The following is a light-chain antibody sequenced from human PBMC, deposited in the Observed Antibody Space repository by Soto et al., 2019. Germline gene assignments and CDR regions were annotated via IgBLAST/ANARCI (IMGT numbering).Light chain of an antibody. Sequence: QCSLTQPASLSGSAGQSITISCSGTMRDVGAYNLVSWYQQHPGTAPRLIIYEVRNRPSGISSRFSGSRSGNTASLTISGLQSEDEGDYYCSAYTARSTLVFGGGTKVTVL. V-gene: IGLV2-14*01. CDR2: EVR. CDR1: MRDVGAYNL. CDR3: SAYTARSTLV. J-gene: IGLJ3*02.